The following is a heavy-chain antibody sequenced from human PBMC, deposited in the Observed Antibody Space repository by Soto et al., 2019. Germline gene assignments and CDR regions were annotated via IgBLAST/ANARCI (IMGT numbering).Heavy chain of an antibody. Sequence: PGGSLSLSCTASGLTFSSHGIPWVRQAPGKGLEWVASIWPDGSQKYYADSVKGRFTVSRDKSDKVMYFQMNSRRVDDTAVYYCARGYCSSGRCYEPFDPWGQGTLVTVSS. J-gene: IGHJ5*02. V-gene: IGHV3-33*01. D-gene: IGHD2-15*01. CDR2: IWPDGSQK. CDR3: ARGYCSSGRCYEPFDP. CDR1: GLTFSSHG.